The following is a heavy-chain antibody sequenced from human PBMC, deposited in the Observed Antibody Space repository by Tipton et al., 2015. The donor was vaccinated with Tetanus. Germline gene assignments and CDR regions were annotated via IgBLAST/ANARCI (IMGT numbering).Heavy chain of an antibody. CDR1: GFTFSNYW. CDR2: IDQAGSDK. Sequence: SLRLSCAASGFTFSNYWMSWVRQAPGKGLEWVANIDQAGSDKYYVDSVKGRFTISRDNAKNSLFLQMDGLRAEDTAVYFCARANLNDFDDYSGLAHWGQGTLVTVSS. D-gene: IGHD4-17*01. J-gene: IGHJ4*02. V-gene: IGHV3-7*01. CDR3: ARANLNDFDDYSGLAH.